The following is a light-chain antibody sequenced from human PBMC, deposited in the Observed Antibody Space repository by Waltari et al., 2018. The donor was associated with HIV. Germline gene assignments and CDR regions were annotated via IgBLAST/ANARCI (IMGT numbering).Light chain of an antibody. CDR1: NIGSQG. CDR3: QVWHISTDHWV. J-gene: IGLJ3*02. Sequence: SYVLTQPPSVSVAPGKTASITCEAANIGSQGVHWYQQKPGQAPILVIYYDSERPSGIPERFSGSNSGNTATLTISRVEAGDEADYYCQVWHISTDHWVFGAGTKLTVV. CDR2: YDS. V-gene: IGLV3-21*04.